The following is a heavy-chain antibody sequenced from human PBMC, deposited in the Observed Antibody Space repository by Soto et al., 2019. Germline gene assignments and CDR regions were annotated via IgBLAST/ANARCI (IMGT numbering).Heavy chain of an antibody. CDR3: ARRGPKRGGYSSSWYWFDP. CDR1: GYSFTSYW. J-gene: IGHJ5*02. V-gene: IGHV5-51*01. D-gene: IGHD6-13*01. Sequence: GESLKIPCKGSGYSFTSYWIGWVRQMPGKGLEWMGIIYPGDSDTRYSPSFQGQVTISADKSISTAYLQWSSLKASDTAMYYCARRGPKRGGYSSSWYWFDPWGQGTLVTVSS. CDR2: IYPGDSDT.